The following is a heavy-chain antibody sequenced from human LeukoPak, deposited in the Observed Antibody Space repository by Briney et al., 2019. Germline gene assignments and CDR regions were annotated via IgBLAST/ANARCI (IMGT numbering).Heavy chain of an antibody. CDR1: GFTFSSYG. CDR2: ISYDGINK. D-gene: IGHD4-17*01. V-gene: IGHV3-30*18. CDR3: ANLYGDSGLDY. Sequence: GGSLRLSCAASGFTFSSYGMHWVRRPPGKGLEWVAVISYDGINKYHADSVKGRFTISRDNSKNTLYLQMNSLRAEDTALYYCANLYGDSGLDYWGQGTLVTVSS. J-gene: IGHJ4*02.